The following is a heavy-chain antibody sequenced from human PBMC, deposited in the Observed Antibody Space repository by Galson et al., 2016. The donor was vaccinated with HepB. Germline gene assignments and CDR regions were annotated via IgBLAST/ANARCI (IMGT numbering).Heavy chain of an antibody. Sequence: SETLSLTCTVSGGSIKTFYWSWIRESPGKGLEWIGHVYPSGSTNYTPSLKSRLTMALDTSKNQFYLRPTSVTAADTAVYYGASTTYYYDSIDYSAVYFQHWGRGTLVIVSS. D-gene: IGHD3-22*01. J-gene: IGHJ1*01. CDR1: GGSIKTFY. V-gene: IGHV4-59*01. CDR2: VYPSGST. CDR3: ASTTYYYDSIDYSAVYFQH.